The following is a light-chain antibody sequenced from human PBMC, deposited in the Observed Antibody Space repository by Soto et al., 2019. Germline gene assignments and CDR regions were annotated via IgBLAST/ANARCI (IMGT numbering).Light chain of an antibody. CDR3: QQYNSDSGT. V-gene: IGKV3-15*01. Sequence: EIVMTQSPATLSVSPGERATLSFRASQSVNSRLAWYQQKPGQTPRLLIYDASTRATGIPTRFSGSGSGTDFTLAISSLQPDDFATYYCQQYNSDSGTFGRGTKVDIK. CDR1: QSVNSR. CDR2: DAS. J-gene: IGKJ1*01.